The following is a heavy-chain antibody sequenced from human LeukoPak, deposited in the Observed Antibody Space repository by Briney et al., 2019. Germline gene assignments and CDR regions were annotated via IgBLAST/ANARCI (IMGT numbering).Heavy chain of an antibody. J-gene: IGHJ4*02. Sequence: ASVKVSCKASGYTFTSYAMHWVRQAPGQRLEWMGWINAGNGNTEYSQKFRGRVTITRDTSASTAYMELSSLISEDTAVYYCARGPRGDYAPFDYWGQGTLVTVSS. V-gene: IGHV1-3*01. CDR1: GYTFTSYA. CDR2: INAGNGNT. CDR3: ARGPRGDYAPFDY. D-gene: IGHD4-17*01.